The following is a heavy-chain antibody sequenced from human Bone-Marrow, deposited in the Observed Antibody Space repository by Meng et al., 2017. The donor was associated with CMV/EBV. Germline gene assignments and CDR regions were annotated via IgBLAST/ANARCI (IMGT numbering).Heavy chain of an antibody. D-gene: IGHD2-2*01. CDR1: GFTFGDYA. CDR2: ISYDDSNI. V-gene: IGHV3-30-3*01. CDR3: VRGWIYCSSSSCVVDY. J-gene: IGHJ4*02. Sequence: GESLKISCTASGFTFGDYAMSWVRQAPGKGLEWVALISYDDSNIYYADSVKGRFTISRDNSKNTLYLQMNSLRPDDTAAYYCVRGWIYCSSSSCVVDYWGQGTLVTGSS.